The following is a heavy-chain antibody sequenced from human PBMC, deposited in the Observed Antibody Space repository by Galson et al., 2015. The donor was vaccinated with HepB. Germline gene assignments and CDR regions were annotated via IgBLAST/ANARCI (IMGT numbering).Heavy chain of an antibody. CDR1: GFSLSTSGMR. CDR3: ARIGAVTGAIYFDY. D-gene: IGHD6-19*01. J-gene: IGHJ4*02. V-gene: IGHV2-70*04. Sequence: PALVKPTQTLTLTCTFSGFSLSTSGMRVSWIRQPPGKALEWLARIDWDDDKFYSTSLKTRLTISKDTSKNQVVLTMTNMDPVDTATYYCARIGAVTGAIYFDYWGQGTLVTVSS. CDR2: IDWDDDK.